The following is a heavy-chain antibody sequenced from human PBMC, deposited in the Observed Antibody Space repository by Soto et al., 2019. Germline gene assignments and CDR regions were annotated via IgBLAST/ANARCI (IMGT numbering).Heavy chain of an antibody. V-gene: IGHV4-34*01. CDR1: GGSFSGYY. D-gene: IGHD6-13*01. J-gene: IGHJ5*02. Sequence: SETLSLTCAVYGGSFSGYYWSWIRQPPGKGLEWIGEINHSGSTNYNPSLKSRVTISVDTSKNQFSLKLSSVTAADTAVYYCARGYEKGPRIFIAAAGRRYNWFDPWGQGTLVTVSS. CDR3: ARGYEKGPRIFIAAAGRRYNWFDP. CDR2: INHSGST.